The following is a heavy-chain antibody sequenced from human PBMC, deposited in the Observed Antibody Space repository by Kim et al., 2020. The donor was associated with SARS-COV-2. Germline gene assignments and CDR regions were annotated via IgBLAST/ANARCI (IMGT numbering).Heavy chain of an antibody. D-gene: IGHD6-6*01. CDR1: GGSFSGYY. J-gene: IGHJ4*02. V-gene: IGHV4-34*01. CDR3: ARGIAARRIFDY. CDR2: INHSGST. Sequence: SETLSLTCAVYGGSFSGYYWSWIRQPPGKGLEWIGEINHSGSTNYNPYLKSRVTISVDTSKNQFSLKLSSVTAADTAVYYCARGIAARRIFDYWGQGTLVTVSS.